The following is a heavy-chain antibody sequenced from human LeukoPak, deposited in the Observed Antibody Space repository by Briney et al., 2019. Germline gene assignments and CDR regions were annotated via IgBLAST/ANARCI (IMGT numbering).Heavy chain of an antibody. CDR3: ARDWYGSGSYRPPYYYGMDV. CDR1: GVTFSSYA. J-gene: IGHJ6*02. Sequence: GGSLRLSCAASGVTFSSYAMHWVRQAPGKGLEWVAVISYDGSNKYYADSVKGRFTISRDNSKNTLYLQMNSLRAEDTAVYYCARDWYGSGSYRPPYYYGMDVWGQGTTVTVSS. V-gene: IGHV3-30-3*01. D-gene: IGHD3-10*01. CDR2: ISYDGSNK.